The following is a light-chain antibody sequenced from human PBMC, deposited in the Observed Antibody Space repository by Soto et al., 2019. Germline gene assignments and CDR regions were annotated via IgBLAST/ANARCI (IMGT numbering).Light chain of an antibody. CDR1: RSVXYTANNKNY. Sequence: DFVRTQSADSLAVSXGXXXXSXXXCIRSVXYTANNKNYLAWYQQKLGQPPQLLIYWASTRESGVPDRFSGSGSGTDFALTISSLQAEDVAVYYCQQYYTTPWTFGQGTKVDI. CDR3: QQYYTTPWT. CDR2: WAS. J-gene: IGKJ1*01. V-gene: IGKV4-1*01.